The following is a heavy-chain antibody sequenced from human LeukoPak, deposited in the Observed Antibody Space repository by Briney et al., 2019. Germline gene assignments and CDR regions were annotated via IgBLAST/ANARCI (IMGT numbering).Heavy chain of an antibody. CDR3: VRDGDYYDSGGYGNI. V-gene: IGHV4-30-2*01. D-gene: IGHD3-22*01. CDR2: IFHTGST. Sequence: SQTLSLTCSVSGGSIGSGIYSWSWIRQPPGKGLEWIGYIFHTGSTSYNPSLKSQVTISVDTSKNQFSLKLSSVTAADTAAYYCVRDGDYYDSGGYGNIWGQGTLVTVSS. CDR1: GGSIGSGIYS. J-gene: IGHJ4*02.